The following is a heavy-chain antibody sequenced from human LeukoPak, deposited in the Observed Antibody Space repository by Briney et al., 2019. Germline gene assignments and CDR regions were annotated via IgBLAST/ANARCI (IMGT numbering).Heavy chain of an antibody. Sequence: VASVKVSCKASGYTFTGYYMHWVRQAPGQGLEWMGWINPNSGGTNYAQKFQGRVTMTRDTSISTVYMELSRLRSDDTAVYYCARVHPYDSSGYFDYWGQGTLVTVSS. CDR2: INPNSGGT. J-gene: IGHJ4*02. D-gene: IGHD3-22*01. V-gene: IGHV1-2*02. CDR1: GYTFTGYY. CDR3: ARVHPYDSSGYFDY.